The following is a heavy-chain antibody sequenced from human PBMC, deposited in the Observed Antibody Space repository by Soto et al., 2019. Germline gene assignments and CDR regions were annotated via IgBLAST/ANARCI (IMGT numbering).Heavy chain of an antibody. V-gene: IGHV2-5*02. D-gene: IGHD3-16*01. Sequence: QITLKESGPTLVKPTQTLTLTCTFSGFSLTTRGVGVGWIRQPPGKALEGLALIYWDDDKRYSPSLQSRLSITKDTSKNQVVLTMNNVDPVDTATYYCAHIPNYYQYDWFDPWGQGTLVSVSS. CDR3: AHIPNYYQYDWFDP. CDR2: IYWDDDK. J-gene: IGHJ5*02. CDR1: GFSLTTRGVG.